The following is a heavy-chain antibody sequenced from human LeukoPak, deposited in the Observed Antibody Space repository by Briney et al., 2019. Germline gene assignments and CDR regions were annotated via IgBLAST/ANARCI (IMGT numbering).Heavy chain of an antibody. D-gene: IGHD6-19*01. CDR2: INHSGST. CDR3: ARGRLRGSSGWYAWFDP. Sequence: SETLSLTCAVYGGSFSGYYWSWIRQPPGKGLEWIGEINHSGSTNYNPSLKSRVTISVETSKNQCSLKLSSVTAADTAVYYCARGRLRGSSGWYAWFDPWGQGTVVTVSS. CDR1: GGSFSGYY. J-gene: IGHJ5*02. V-gene: IGHV4-34*01.